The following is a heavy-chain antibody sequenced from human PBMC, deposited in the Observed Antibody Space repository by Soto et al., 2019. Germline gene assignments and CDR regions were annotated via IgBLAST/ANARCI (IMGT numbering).Heavy chain of an antibody. J-gene: IGHJ6*04. CDR3: ARDSVRGGNSSYSYYGMDV. CDR2: IIPILGIA. Sequence: QVQLVQSGAEVKKPGSSVKVSCKASGGTFSSYTISWVRQATGQGLEWLGRIIPILGIANYAQKFQGRVTITADKSTSTAYMELSSLRSEDTAVYYCARDSVRGGNSSYSYYGMDVLGKGTTVTVSS. CDR1: GGTFSSYT. D-gene: IGHD3-10*02. V-gene: IGHV1-69*08.